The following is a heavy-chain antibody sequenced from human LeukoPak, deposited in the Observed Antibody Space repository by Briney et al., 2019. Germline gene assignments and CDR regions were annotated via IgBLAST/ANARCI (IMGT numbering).Heavy chain of an antibody. Sequence: SETLSLTCAVYGGSFSGYYWSWIRQPPGKGLEWIGEINHSGSTNYNPSLKSRVTISVDTSKNQFSLKLSSVIAADTAVYYCARARIMITFGGVGWFDPWGQGTLVTVSS. CDR2: INHSGST. V-gene: IGHV4-34*01. CDR1: GGSFSGYY. CDR3: ARARIMITFGGVGWFDP. J-gene: IGHJ5*02. D-gene: IGHD3-16*01.